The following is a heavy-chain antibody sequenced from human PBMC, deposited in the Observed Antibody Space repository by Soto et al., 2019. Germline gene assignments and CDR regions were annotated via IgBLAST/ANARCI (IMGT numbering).Heavy chain of an antibody. D-gene: IGHD2-15*01. CDR1: GLIFSNYG. CDR3: ARDWYCRGGRSAIEN. V-gene: IGHV3-33*01. Sequence: QVQLVESGGGVVQPGRSLRLSCAVSGLIFSNYGMHWVRQAPGKGLEWVAIIWHDGSNKDYADSVKGRFTISRDNSNNTLYLPMNSLRGEDTAVYYCARDWYCRGGRSAIENRGQANLLTVPP. CDR2: IWHDGSNK. J-gene: IGHJ4*02.